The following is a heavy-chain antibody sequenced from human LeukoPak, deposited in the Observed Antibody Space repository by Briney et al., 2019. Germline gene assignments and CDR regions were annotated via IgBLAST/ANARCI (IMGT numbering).Heavy chain of an antibody. V-gene: IGHV3-30*02. CDR2: IRYDGSNK. J-gene: IGHJ4*02. CDR1: GFTFSRHG. CDR3: ARKGSATYYLDY. Sequence: GGSLRLSRAASGFTFSRHGMHWVRQAPGKGLAWVAFIRYDGSNKYYADSVKGRFTISRDNSKNTLYLQMDTLRAEDTAVYYCARKGSATYYLDYWGQGTLVTVSS. D-gene: IGHD3-10*01.